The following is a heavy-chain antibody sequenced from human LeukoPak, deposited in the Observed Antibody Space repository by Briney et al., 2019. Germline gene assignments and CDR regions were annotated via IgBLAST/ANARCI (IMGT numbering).Heavy chain of an antibody. D-gene: IGHD6-13*01. J-gene: IGHJ4*02. Sequence: SQTLSLTCAVSGGFISSGGYSWSWIRQPPGKGLEWIGYIYQSGSTYYNPSLKTRVTISVDRSKSQFSLKLSSVTAADTAVYYCGRGGIAAAASGIDYWGQGTLVTVSS. V-gene: IGHV4-30-2*01. CDR1: GGFISSGGYS. CDR2: IYQSGST. CDR3: GRGGIAAAASGIDY.